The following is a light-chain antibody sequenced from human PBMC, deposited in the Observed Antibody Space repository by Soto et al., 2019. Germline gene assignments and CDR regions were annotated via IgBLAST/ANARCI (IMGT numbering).Light chain of an antibody. J-gene: IGKJ4*01. Sequence: DIVMTQSPDSLAVSLGERATINCKSSQSVLYNSDNKNYLAWYQQKPGQPPKLLIYWASTRDSGVPDRFSGSGSGADFTLTISSLQAEDVVVYYCQQYYTTLSFGGGTKVEIK. CDR2: WAS. CDR1: QSVLYNSDNKNY. CDR3: QQYYTTLS. V-gene: IGKV4-1*01.